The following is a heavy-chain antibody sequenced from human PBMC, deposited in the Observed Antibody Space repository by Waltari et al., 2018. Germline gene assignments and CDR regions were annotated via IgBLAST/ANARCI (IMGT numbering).Heavy chain of an antibody. D-gene: IGHD5-18*01. Sequence: EVQLLESGGDFAQPGGSLRLSCTAPGFTFHHYALSWVRQAPGKGLEWVSSITGNGGNTYYADSVDGRFTISRDNPKNTLYLEMTSLRTEDTADYFCAKDERSSTSQAYSFDVWGQGTMVTVSS. CDR2: ITGNGGNT. V-gene: IGHV3-23*01. J-gene: IGHJ3*01. CDR1: GFTFHHYA. CDR3: AKDERSSTSQAYSFDV.